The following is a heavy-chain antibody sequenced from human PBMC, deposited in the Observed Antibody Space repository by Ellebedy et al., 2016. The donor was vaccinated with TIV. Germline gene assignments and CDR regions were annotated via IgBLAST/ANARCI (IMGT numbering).Heavy chain of an antibody. D-gene: IGHD2-21*01. CDR2: ISTGGDHI. J-gene: IGHJ4*02. CDR1: GFSFSSYS. V-gene: IGHV3-21*05. Sequence: GESLKISCAASGFSFSSYSMHWVRQAPGQELEWLSFISTGGDHINYADSVKGRFRISRDNAKNSLYLQLDSLRAEDTAVYYCATRHIVLPQWGQGTLVTVSS. CDR3: ATRHIVLPQ.